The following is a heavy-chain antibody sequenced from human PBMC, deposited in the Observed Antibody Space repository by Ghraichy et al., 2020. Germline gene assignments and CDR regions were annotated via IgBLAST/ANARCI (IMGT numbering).Heavy chain of an antibody. J-gene: IGHJ4*02. V-gene: IGHV3-23*01. CDR2: ISGSGGST. D-gene: IGHD2-2*01. Sequence: LSLTCAASGFTFSSYAMSWVRQAPGKGLEWVSAISGSGGSTYYADSVKGRFTISRDNSKNTLYLQMNSLRAEDTAVYYCAKGDVVVPPLTDYWGQGTLVTVSS. CDR3: AKGDVVVPPLTDY. CDR1: GFTFSSYA.